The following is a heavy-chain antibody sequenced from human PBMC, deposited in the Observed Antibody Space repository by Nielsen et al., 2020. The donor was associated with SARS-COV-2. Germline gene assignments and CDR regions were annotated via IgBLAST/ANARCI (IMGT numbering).Heavy chain of an antibody. CDR3: ARELQWLALDAFDI. V-gene: IGHV3-11*06. CDR2: ISSSSSYT. J-gene: IGHJ3*02. D-gene: IGHD6-19*01. CDR1: GFTFSDYY. Sequence: GESLKISCAASGFTFSDYYMSWIRQAPGKGLEWVSYISSSSSYTNYADSVKGRFTISRDNAKNSLYLQMNSLRAEDTAVYYCARELQWLALDAFDIWGQGTMVTVSS.